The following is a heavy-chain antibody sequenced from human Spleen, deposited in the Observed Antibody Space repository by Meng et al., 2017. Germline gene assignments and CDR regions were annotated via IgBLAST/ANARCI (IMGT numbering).Heavy chain of an antibody. CDR1: GYTFTTNG. V-gene: IGHV1-18*01. CDR2: VSTYKGNT. J-gene: IGHJ4*02. D-gene: IGHD6-6*01. CDR3: ARDRQYSLVS. Sequence: QGHLLQSGAEVKKPGASVWVSCKASGYTFTTNGMSWVRQAPGQGLEWMGWVSTYKGNTKYAQKFQGRVTMTTERSTSTVYMELRNLRSDDTAFYYCARDRQYSLVSWGQGTLVTVSS.